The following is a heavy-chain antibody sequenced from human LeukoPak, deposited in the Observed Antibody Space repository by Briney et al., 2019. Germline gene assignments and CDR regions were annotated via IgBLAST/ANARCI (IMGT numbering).Heavy chain of an antibody. J-gene: IGHJ4*02. CDR1: GFTFSSYS. D-gene: IGHD1-26*01. Sequence: GGSLRLSCAASGFTFSSYSMNWVRQAPGKGLEWVSSISSSSSYIYYADSVKGRFTISRDNAKNSLYLQMNSLRAEDTAVYYCASAPYSGSFHFDYWGLGTLVTVSS. V-gene: IGHV3-21*01. CDR3: ASAPYSGSFHFDY. CDR2: ISSSSSYI.